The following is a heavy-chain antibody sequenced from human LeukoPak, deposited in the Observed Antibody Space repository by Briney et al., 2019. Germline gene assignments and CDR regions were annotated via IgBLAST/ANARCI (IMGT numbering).Heavy chain of an antibody. Sequence: SETLSLTCAVYGGSFSGYYWSWIRQPPGKGLEWIGEINHSGSTNYNPSLKSRVTISVDTSKNQFSLKLSSVTAADTAVYYCASFRGVNGETYYYDSSGYQPSDYWGQGTLVTVSS. CDR2: INHSGST. D-gene: IGHD3-22*01. V-gene: IGHV4-34*01. J-gene: IGHJ4*02. CDR3: ASFRGVNGETYYYDSSGYQPSDY. CDR1: GGSFSGYY.